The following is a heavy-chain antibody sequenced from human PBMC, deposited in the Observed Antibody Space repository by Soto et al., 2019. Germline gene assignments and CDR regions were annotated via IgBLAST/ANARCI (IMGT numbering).Heavy chain of an antibody. Sequence: AAVKVSCKASGYTFTSYYMHWVRQAPGQGLEWMGIINPSGGSTSYAQKFQGRVTMTRDTSTSTVYMELSSLRSEDTAVYYCARVSPGIPKRTAFDIWGQGTMVTVSS. CDR3: ARVSPGIPKRTAFDI. V-gene: IGHV1-46*01. CDR1: GYTFTSYY. D-gene: IGHD2-21*01. J-gene: IGHJ3*02. CDR2: INPSGGST.